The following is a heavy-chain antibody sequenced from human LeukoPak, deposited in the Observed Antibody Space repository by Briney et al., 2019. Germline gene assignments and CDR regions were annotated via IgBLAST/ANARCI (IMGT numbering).Heavy chain of an antibody. V-gene: IGHV4-38-2*02. CDR1: GYSISSGYY. D-gene: IGHD6-19*01. CDR3: AREQWLVPDY. J-gene: IGHJ4*01. Sequence: PSETLSLTCAVSGYSISSGYYWGLIRQPPGEGLEWIGSNYHSGSTYYNPSLKSRVTISVDTSKNQFSLKLSSVTAGDTALYYCAREQWLVPDYWGQGTLVTVSS. CDR2: NYHSGST.